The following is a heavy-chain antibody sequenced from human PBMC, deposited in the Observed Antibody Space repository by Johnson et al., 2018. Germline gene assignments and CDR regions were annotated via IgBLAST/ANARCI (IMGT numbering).Heavy chain of an antibody. CDR3: AKDIAARFYFDY. J-gene: IGHJ4*02. CDR2: ITGSGGRT. Sequence: VQLGESGGGLVQPGGSLRLSCAASGFTFNNYAMSWVRQAPGKGLEWVSAITGSGGRTYYADSVQGRFTISRDSYKNTLYLQMNSPRAEDTAIYYCAKDIAARFYFDYWGQGTMVTVSS. V-gene: IGHV3-23*04. D-gene: IGHD6-6*01. CDR1: GFTFNNYA.